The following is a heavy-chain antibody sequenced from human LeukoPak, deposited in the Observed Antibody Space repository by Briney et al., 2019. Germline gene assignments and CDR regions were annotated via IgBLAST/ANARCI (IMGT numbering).Heavy chain of an antibody. J-gene: IGHJ4*02. D-gene: IGHD5-18*01. V-gene: IGHV3-30*19. CDR3: ARDGDTAMGVLDY. Sequence: GGSLRLSCAASGFTFSNYGMHWVRQAPGKGLEWVAVISYDGSNKYYADSVKGRFTISRDNSKNTLYLQMNSLRAEDTAVYYCARDGDTAMGVLDYWGQGTLVTVSS. CDR2: ISYDGSNK. CDR1: GFTFSNYG.